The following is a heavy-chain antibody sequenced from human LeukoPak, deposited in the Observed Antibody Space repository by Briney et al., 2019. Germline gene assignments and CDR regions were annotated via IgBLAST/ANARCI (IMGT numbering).Heavy chain of an antibody. D-gene: IGHD3-9*01. CDR1: GGSFSGYY. CDR3: ARVVRDDILTYYYYYGMDV. V-gene: IGHV3-53*04. CDR2: IYSGGST. Sequence: PSETLSLTCAVYGGSFSGYYWSWIRQPPGKGLEWVSVIYSGGSTYYADSVKGRFTISRHNSKNTLYLQMNSLRAEDTAVYYCARVVRDDILTYYYYYGMDVWGQGTTVTVSS. J-gene: IGHJ6*02.